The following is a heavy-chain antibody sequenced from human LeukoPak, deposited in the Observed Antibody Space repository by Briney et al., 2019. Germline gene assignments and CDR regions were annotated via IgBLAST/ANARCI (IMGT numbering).Heavy chain of an antibody. V-gene: IGHV3-30*04. D-gene: IGHD3-22*01. CDR1: GFTFSSYA. J-gene: IGHJ4*02. CDR3: ARETLYYYDSSGYFDY. CDR2: ISYDGSNK. Sequence: GGSLRLSCAASGFTFSSYAMHWVRQAPGKGLEWVAVISYDGSNKYYADSVKGRFTISRDNSKNTLYLQMNSLRAEDTAVYYCARETLYYYDSSGYFDYWGQGTLVTVSS.